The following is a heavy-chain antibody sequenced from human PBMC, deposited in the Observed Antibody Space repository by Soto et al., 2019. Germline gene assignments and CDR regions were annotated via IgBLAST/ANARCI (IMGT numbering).Heavy chain of an antibody. CDR1: GYTFTNFA. Sequence: ASVKVSCKASGYTFTNFAISWLRQAPGPGLEWMGWIRAYNDDTNYTQKFQGRVTMTTDTSTNTAYMELRSLRSDDTAVYYCARLYYDILTGYYPLDYWGQGTLVTVSS. J-gene: IGHJ4*02. CDR3: ARLYYDILTGYYPLDY. CDR2: IRAYNDDT. V-gene: IGHV1-18*01. D-gene: IGHD3-9*01.